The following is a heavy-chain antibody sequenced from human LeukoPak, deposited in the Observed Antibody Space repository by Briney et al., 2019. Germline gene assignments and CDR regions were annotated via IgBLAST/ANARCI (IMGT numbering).Heavy chain of an antibody. V-gene: IGHV3-21*01. CDR1: GFTFSTYT. CDR2: MSSSGDSI. CDR3: ASSGYDLDWYFDL. Sequence: GGSLRLSCAASGFTFSTYTINWVRQAPGKGLQWVSSMSSSGDSIHLADSVKGRFSIPRDSANNSLYLQMNSLGAEDTAVYYCASSGYDLDWYFDLWGRGTLVTVSS. J-gene: IGHJ2*01. D-gene: IGHD5-12*01.